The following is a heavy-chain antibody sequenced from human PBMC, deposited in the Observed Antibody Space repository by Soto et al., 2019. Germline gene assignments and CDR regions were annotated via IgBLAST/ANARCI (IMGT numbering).Heavy chain of an antibody. J-gene: IGHJ6*02. CDR1: GFTFSNYG. CDR3: AKDLGSSSLWFGELLSPDYYYGMDV. D-gene: IGHD3-10*01. CDR2: ISYDGSNK. V-gene: IGHV3-30*18. Sequence: GGSLRLSCAGSGFTFSNYGLHWVRQAPGKGLEWVAVISYDGSNKYYADSVKGRSTISRDNSKNTLYLQMNSLRAEDTAVYYCAKDLGSSSLWFGELLSPDYYYGMDVWGQGTTVTVSS.